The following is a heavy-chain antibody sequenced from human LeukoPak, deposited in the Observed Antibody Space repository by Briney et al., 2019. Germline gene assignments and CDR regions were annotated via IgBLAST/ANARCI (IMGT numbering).Heavy chain of an antibody. CDR3: ASMGSKYCSGGSCMGGWFDP. Sequence: SVKVSCKASGGTFSSYAISWVRQAPGQGLEWMGGIIPTFGTANYAQKFQGRVTITADKSTSTAYMELSSLRSEDTAVYYCASMGSKYCSGGSCMGGWFDPWGQGTLVTVSS. J-gene: IGHJ5*02. D-gene: IGHD2-15*01. CDR2: IIPTFGTA. V-gene: IGHV1-69*06. CDR1: GGTFSSYA.